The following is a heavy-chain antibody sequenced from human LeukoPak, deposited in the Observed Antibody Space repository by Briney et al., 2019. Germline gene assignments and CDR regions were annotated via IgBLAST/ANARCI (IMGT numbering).Heavy chain of an antibody. Sequence: SETLSLTCTVSGGSISSYYWSWIRQPPGKGLEWIGYIYYSGSTNYNPSLKSRVTISVDTSKNQFSLKLSSVTAADTAVYYCARGPTIFGVVGWFDPWGQGTLVTVSS. D-gene: IGHD3-3*01. CDR1: GGSISSYY. J-gene: IGHJ5*02. CDR2: IYYSGST. V-gene: IGHV4-59*01. CDR3: ARGPTIFGVVGWFDP.